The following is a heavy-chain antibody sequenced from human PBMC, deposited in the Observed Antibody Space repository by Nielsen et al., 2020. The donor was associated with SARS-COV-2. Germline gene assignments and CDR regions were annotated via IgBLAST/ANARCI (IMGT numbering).Heavy chain of an antibody. J-gene: IGHJ3*01. Sequence: SETLSLTCAVYGGSFSAYCWTWVRQPPGKGLEWIGEITHGGTTNYNPSLKGRVTVSVNPSKNQFSLKMTSMAAADTAVYYCARAPDVDVLTGDYPDGFDVWGQGTGVIVSS. CDR3: ARAPDVDVLTGDYPDGFDV. D-gene: IGHD3-9*01. V-gene: IGHV4-34*01. CDR2: ITHGGTT. CDR1: GGSFSAYC.